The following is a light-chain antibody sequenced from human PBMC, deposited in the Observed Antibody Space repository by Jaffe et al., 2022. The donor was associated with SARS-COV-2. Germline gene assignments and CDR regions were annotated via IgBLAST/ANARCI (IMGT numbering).Light chain of an antibody. Sequence: EIVLTQSPGTLSLSPGERATLSCRASQSVSSSYLAWYQQKPGQAPRLLIYAASARATGTPDRFSGSGSGTDFTLTISRLEPEDFAVYYCQKYDRSPWTFGQGTMVEI. CDR2: AAS. V-gene: IGKV3-20*01. J-gene: IGKJ1*01. CDR3: QKYDRSPWT. CDR1: QSVSSSY.